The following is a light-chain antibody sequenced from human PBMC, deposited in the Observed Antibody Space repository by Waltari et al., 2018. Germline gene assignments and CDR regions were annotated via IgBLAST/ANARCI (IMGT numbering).Light chain of an antibody. Sequence: QSALTQPRSVSGSPGQSVTISCSGTSSDVGRYNFVSWYQPHPGNAPKLLIYDVVKRPSGVPDRFSGSKSGNTASLTISGLQTEDESDYYCCSYAGSYTFVFGGGTQLTVL. V-gene: IGLV2-11*01. CDR2: DVV. CDR3: CSYAGSYTFV. J-gene: IGLJ7*01. CDR1: SSDVGRYNF.